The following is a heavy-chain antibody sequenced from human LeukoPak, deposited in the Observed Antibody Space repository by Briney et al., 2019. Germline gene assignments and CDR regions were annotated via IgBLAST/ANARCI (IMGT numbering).Heavy chain of an antibody. V-gene: IGHV3-21*01. Sequence: PGGSLRLSCAASGFTFSSYDMHWVRQATGKGLEWVSFISSSSSYIYYADSVKGRFTISRDNAKNTLYLQMNSLRAEDTAVYYCARVMVRGPRYFDYWGQGTLVTVSS. CDR2: ISSSSSYI. CDR3: ARVMVRGPRYFDY. J-gene: IGHJ4*02. D-gene: IGHD3-10*01. CDR1: GFTFSSYD.